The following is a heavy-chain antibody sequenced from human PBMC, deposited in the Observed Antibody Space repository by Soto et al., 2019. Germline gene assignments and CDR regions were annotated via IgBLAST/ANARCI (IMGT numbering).Heavy chain of an antibody. J-gene: IGHJ4*02. V-gene: IGHV4-30-4*01. CDR1: GDSVSGGDSY. Sequence: QVQLQESGPGLVKPSQTLCLTCTVSGDSVSGGDSYWSWFRQPPGKALEWIGYTSFSGYTSYTPSLKSRVTISVDMSKSQFSLRLTSVTAADTAIYYCVRGGNPYHYATSGPGTFDKWGQGTLVSVSS. CDR2: TSFSGYT. D-gene: IGHD3-22*01. CDR3: VRGGNPYHYATSGPGTFDK.